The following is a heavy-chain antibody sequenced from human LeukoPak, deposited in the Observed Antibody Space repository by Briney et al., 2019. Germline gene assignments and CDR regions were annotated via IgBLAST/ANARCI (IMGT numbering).Heavy chain of an antibody. CDR2: ISGSGGST. V-gene: IGHV3-23*01. CDR3: AKSGGFGGLLVRSGWFDP. Sequence: GGSLRLSCAASGFTFSSYAMSWVRQAPGKGLEWVSAISGSGGSTYYADSVKGRFTISRDNSKNTLYLQMNSLRAEDTAVYYCAKSGGFGGLLVRSGWFDPWGQGTLVTVSS. CDR1: GFTFSSYA. J-gene: IGHJ5*02. D-gene: IGHD3-10*01.